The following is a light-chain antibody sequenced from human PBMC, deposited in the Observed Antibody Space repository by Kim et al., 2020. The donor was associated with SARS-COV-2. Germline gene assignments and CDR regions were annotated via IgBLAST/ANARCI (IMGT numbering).Light chain of an antibody. CDR3: QQYDNLPLT. Sequence: DIQMTQFPSSLSASVGDRVTITCQASQDINNFLNWYQTKPGKAPKLLIYDASNLETGVPSRFSGSGSGTDFTFTISSLQPEDIATYYCQQYDNLPLTFGGGTKVDIK. V-gene: IGKV1-33*01. CDR2: DAS. J-gene: IGKJ4*01. CDR1: QDINNF.